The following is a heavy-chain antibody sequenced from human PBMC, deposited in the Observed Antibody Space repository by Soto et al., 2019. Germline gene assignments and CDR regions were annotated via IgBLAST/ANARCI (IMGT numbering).Heavy chain of an antibody. Sequence: PGGSLRLSCAASGFSAASGFIFSSFWMSWVRQAPGKGLEWVANIKQDGSEKYYVDSVKGRFTISRDNAKNSLYLQMNSLRAEDTAVYYCAREYESYFDYWGQGTLVTVSS. CDR1: GFIFSSFW. CDR3: AREYESYFDY. V-gene: IGHV3-7*01. CDR2: IKQDGSEK. D-gene: IGHD3-3*01. J-gene: IGHJ4*02.